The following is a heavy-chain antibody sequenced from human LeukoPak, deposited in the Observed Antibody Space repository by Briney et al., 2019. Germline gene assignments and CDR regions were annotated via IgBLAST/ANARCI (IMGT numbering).Heavy chain of an antibody. CDR2: IYHSGST. V-gene: IGHV4-30-2*01. J-gene: IGHJ4*02. D-gene: IGHD3-3*01. Sequence: TLSLTCTVSGGSISSGGYYWSWIRQPPGQGLEWIGYIYHSGSTYYNPSLKSRVTISVDRSKNQFSLKLSSVTAADTAVYYCASSDFWRSLDYWGQGTLVTVSS. CDR3: ASSDFWRSLDY. CDR1: GGSISSGGYY.